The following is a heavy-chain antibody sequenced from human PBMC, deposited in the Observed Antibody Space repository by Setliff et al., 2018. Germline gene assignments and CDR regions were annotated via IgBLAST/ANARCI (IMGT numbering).Heavy chain of an antibody. J-gene: IGHJ4*02. D-gene: IGHD6-13*01. CDR3: ARAGVAAADRKGLLEY. CDR2: INPGGGSA. Sequence: ASVKVSCKATGYTLSRHYMHWARQAPGQGLEWMGIINPGGGSASIVQKFQGRVTMTSDTSTSTVYMDLTGLTSEDTVVYYCARAGVAAADRKGLLEYWGQGTLVTVSS. CDR1: GYTLSRHY. V-gene: IGHV1-46*01.